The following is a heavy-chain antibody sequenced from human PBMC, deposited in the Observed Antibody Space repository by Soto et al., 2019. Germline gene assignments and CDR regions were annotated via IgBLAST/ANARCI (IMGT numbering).Heavy chain of an antibody. D-gene: IGHD6-13*01. J-gene: IGHJ5*02. Sequence: SETLSLTCTVSGGSISSYYWSWIRQPAGKGLEWIVRIYTSGSTNYNPSLKSRVTVAVETSQNQFSLKLGSVTAADTAVYYCASGGRAAAGNNWFDPWGWGRMVTV. V-gene: IGHV4-4*07. CDR1: GGSISSYY. CDR2: IYTSGST. CDR3: ASGGRAAAGNNWFDP.